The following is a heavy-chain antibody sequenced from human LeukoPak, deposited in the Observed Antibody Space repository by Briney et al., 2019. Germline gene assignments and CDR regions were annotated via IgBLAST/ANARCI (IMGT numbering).Heavy chain of an antibody. CDR1: GFTFSSYA. Sequence: GGSLRLSCAASGFTFSSYAMSWVRQAPGKGLEWVSAIRWSGGSTYYADSVKGRFTISRDNSKNTLYLQMNSLRAEDTAVYYCAKLDSTILGGYLQHWGQGTLVTVSS. D-gene: IGHD2-2*03. J-gene: IGHJ1*01. V-gene: IGHV3-23*01. CDR3: AKLDSTILGGYLQH. CDR2: IRWSGGST.